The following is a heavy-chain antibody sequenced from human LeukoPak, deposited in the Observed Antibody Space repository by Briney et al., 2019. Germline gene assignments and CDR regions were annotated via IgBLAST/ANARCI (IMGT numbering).Heavy chain of an antibody. V-gene: IGHV1-3*01. D-gene: IGHD3-22*01. CDR1: GYTFTSYA. CDR2: INAGNGNT. CDR3: ARDSGSSGQNFDY. Sequence: ASVKVSCKASGYTFTSYAMHWARQAPGQRLEWMGWINAGNGNTKYSQKFQGRVTITRDTSPSTAYMELSSLRSEDTAVYYCARDSGSSGQNFDYWGQGTLVTVSS. J-gene: IGHJ4*02.